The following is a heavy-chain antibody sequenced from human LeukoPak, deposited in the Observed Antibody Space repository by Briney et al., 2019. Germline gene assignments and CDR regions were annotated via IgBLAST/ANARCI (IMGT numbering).Heavy chain of an antibody. D-gene: IGHD2-2*01. CDR2: LGRSGEYK. V-gene: IGHV3-23*01. Sequence: GSLRLSCAASGFTFSSYEMNWVRQAPGKGLEWVAGLGRSGEYKYYADSVKGRFTISRDNSKDTVSLQMNSLRAEDSAIYFCVKDRPCETCMPMDAWGQGTTVTVSS. CDR1: GFTFSSYE. CDR3: VKDRPCETCMPMDA. J-gene: IGHJ6*02.